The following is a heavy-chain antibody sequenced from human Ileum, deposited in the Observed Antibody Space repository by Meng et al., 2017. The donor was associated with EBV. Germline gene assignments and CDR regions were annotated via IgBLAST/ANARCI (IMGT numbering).Heavy chain of an antibody. CDR1: GGSISRSDW. J-gene: IGHJ4*02. CDR2: TSHSGST. V-gene: IGHV4-4*02. D-gene: IGHD3-22*01. Sequence: LQESGPGLVKPSETLALTCAVSGGSISRSDWWSRVRQPPGKGLEWIGETSHSGSTNYSPSLKSRVTISLDKSKNQLSLKLNSVTAADTAVYYCASSDYYRSDYWGQGTLVTVSS. CDR3: ASSDYYRSDY.